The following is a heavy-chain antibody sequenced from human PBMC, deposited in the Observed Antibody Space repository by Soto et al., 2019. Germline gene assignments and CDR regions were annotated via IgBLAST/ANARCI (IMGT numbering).Heavy chain of an antibody. CDR2: IRSKAYGGTT. D-gene: IGHD3-22*01. V-gene: IGHV3-49*04. J-gene: IGHJ4*02. CDR3: TSISYDSSGYYFDY. Sequence: GGSLRLSCTASGFTFGDYAMSWVRQAPGKGLEWVGFIRSKAYGGTTEYAASVKGRFTISRDDSKSIAYLQMNSLKTEDTAVYYCTSISYDSSGYYFDYWGQGTLVTVSS. CDR1: GFTFGDYA.